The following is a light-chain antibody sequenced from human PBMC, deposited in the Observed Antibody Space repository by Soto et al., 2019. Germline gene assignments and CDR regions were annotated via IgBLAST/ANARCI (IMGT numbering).Light chain of an antibody. J-gene: IGKJ1*01. CDR1: QSVSSTY. V-gene: IGKV3-20*01. CDR3: QQYGSSPRS. Sequence: EIVLTQSPGTLSLSPGERATLSCRASQSVSSTYLAWYQHKLGQAPRLLIYGASSKASGIPDRFSGSGSGTDFTLTISRREPEDFAVYYCQQYGSSPRSFGQVNKVEVK. CDR2: GAS.